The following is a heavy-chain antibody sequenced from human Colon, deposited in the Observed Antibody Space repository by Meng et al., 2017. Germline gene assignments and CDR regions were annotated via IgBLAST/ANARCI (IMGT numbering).Heavy chain of an antibody. CDR2: INTGNGNT. J-gene: IGHJ4*02. D-gene: IGHD3-3*01. V-gene: IGHV1-3*04. CDR1: GYIFTSYA. CDR3: AKDITLFGAATGGFDD. Sequence: QVELPQSGPEVQKPGASVIVSCNASGYIFTSYAMHWVRQAPGQKLEWMGWINTGNGNTRYSEKFQDRVSITRDTSATTVYMELSGLRSEDTAVYYCAKDITLFGAATGGFDDWGQGTLVTVSS.